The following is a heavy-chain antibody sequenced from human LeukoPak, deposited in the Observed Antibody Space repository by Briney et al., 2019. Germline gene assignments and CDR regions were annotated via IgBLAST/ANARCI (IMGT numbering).Heavy chain of an antibody. CDR2: ISYDGSNK. J-gene: IGHJ4*02. V-gene: IGHV3-30*18. D-gene: IGHD7-27*01. CDR3: AKDGEDFRHFDY. Sequence: GGSLRLSCAASGFTFSNYDMHWVRQAPGKGLEWVAVISYDGSNKYYADSVKGRFTISRDNSKNTLYLQMNSLRAEDTAVYYCAKDGEDFRHFDYWGQGTLVTVSS. CDR1: GFTFSNYD.